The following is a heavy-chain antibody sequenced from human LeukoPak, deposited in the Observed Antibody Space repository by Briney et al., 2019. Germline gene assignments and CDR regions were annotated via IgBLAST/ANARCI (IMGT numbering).Heavy chain of an antibody. Sequence: ASVKGSCKASGYTFTSYGISWVRQAPGQGLEWMGWISAYNGNTNYAQKLQGRVTMTTDTSTSTAYMELRSLRSDDTAVYYCARDLKRYCSSTSCSPPFDPWGQGALVTVSS. D-gene: IGHD2-2*01. CDR3: ARDLKRYCSSTSCSPPFDP. CDR2: ISAYNGNT. V-gene: IGHV1-18*04. J-gene: IGHJ5*02. CDR1: GYTFTSYG.